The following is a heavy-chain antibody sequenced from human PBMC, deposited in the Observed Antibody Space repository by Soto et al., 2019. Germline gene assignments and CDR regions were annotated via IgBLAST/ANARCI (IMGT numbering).Heavy chain of an antibody. Sequence: ASVKVSCKASGYSFINCGITWVRQVPGQGLEWIGWISVYNGNTHYAESLQGRVTMTTDTSTTTAYMELRSLTSDDTAVYYCARDPQYSGSLSGGGDAFDIWGQGTMVTVSS. CDR1: GYSFINCG. J-gene: IGHJ3*02. CDR3: ARDPQYSGSLSGGGDAFDI. V-gene: IGHV1-18*01. CDR2: ISVYNGNT. D-gene: IGHD1-26*01.